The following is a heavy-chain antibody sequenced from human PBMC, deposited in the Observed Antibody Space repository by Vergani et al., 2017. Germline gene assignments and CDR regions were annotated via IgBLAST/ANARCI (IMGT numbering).Heavy chain of an antibody. D-gene: IGHD3-9*01. Sequence: QLQLQESGPGLVKPSETLSLTCTVSGGSISSSSYYWGWNRQPPGKGLEWIGSIYYSGSTYYNPSLKSRVTISVDTSKNQFSLKLSSVTAADTSVYYCARRHDYLNDDILTGYSDDAFDIWGQGTMVTVSS. V-gene: IGHV4-39*01. CDR2: IYYSGST. CDR3: ARRHDYLNDDILTGYSDDAFDI. J-gene: IGHJ3*02. CDR1: GGSISSSSYY.